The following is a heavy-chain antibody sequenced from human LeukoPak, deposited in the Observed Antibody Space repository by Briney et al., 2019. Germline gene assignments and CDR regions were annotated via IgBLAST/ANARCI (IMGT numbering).Heavy chain of an antibody. D-gene: IGHD3-16*01. V-gene: IGHV3-23*01. CDR2: ISDSGGNT. CDR3: ARGGFLGPDY. Sequence: PGGSLRLSCAASGFTFSSYAMTWVRQAPGKGLGWVSTISDSGGNTYYAGSVAGRFTISRGNSRDTLYLQMNSLRADDTAVYFCARGGFLGPDYWGQGTLVTVSS. J-gene: IGHJ4*02. CDR1: GFTFSSYA.